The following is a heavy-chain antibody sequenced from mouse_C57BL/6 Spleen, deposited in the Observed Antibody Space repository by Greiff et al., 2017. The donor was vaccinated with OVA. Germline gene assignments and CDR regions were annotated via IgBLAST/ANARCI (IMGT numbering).Heavy chain of an antibody. V-gene: IGHV1-55*01. Sequence: QVQLQQPGAELVKPGASVKMSCKASGYTFTSYWITWVKQRPGQGLAWIGDIYPGSGSTNYNEKFKSKATLTVDTSSSTAYMQLSSLTSEDSAVYYCARRVNDYDGGYFDVWGTGTTVTVSS. CDR2: IYPGSGST. CDR1: GYTFTSYW. CDR3: ARRVNDYDGGYFDV. D-gene: IGHD2-4*01. J-gene: IGHJ1*03.